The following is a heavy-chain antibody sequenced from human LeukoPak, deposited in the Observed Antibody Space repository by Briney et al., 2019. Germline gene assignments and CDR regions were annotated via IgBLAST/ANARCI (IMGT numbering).Heavy chain of an antibody. J-gene: IGHJ4*02. Sequence: GGSLRLSCTASGFTFGDYAMSWFRQAPGKGLEWVGFIRSKAYGGTTEYAASVKGRFTISRDDSKSIAYLQMNSLKTEDTAVYYCTRAHYLIAVASTMDYWGQGTLVTVSS. V-gene: IGHV3-49*03. CDR3: TRAHYLIAVASTMDY. CDR2: IRSKAYGGTT. CDR1: GFTFGDYA. D-gene: IGHD6-19*01.